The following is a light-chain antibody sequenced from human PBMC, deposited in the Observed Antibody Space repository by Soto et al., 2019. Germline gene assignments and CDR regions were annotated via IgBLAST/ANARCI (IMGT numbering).Light chain of an antibody. J-gene: IGKJ1*01. CDR3: QQYGSSPWT. V-gene: IGKV3-20*01. Sequence: EIVLTQSPGTLSLSPGERATLSCRASQSVTNNYLAWYQQKPGQAPRLLICGASSRAAGIPDRFSGSGSGTDFTLTISRLEPEDFAVYYCQQYGSSPWTFGQGTKVEIK. CDR1: QSVTNNY. CDR2: GAS.